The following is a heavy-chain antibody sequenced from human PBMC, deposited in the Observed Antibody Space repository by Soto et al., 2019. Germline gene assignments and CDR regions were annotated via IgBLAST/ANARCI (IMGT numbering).Heavy chain of an antibody. V-gene: IGHV4-61*01. J-gene: IGHJ4*02. Sequence: PSETLSLTCSVSGGSVSNKTYYWSWIRQPPGKRLEWIGYVYCSGTTNYNPSLKRRVTISVDLSKNQFSLRLSSVTNAGTALYYCARTTAVPNTLRSRYFFDYWGQGTLVTVSS. D-gene: IGHD4-17*01. CDR3: ARTTAVPNTLRSRYFFDY. CDR2: VYCSGTT. CDR1: GGSVSNKTYY.